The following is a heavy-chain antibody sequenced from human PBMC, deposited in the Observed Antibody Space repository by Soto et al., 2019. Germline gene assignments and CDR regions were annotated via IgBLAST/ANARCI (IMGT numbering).Heavy chain of an antibody. J-gene: IGHJ5*02. V-gene: IGHV3-73*01. CDR1: GFTFSGPA. CDR3: TRGDGQGWFDP. CDR2: IRSKANSYAT. Sequence: EVQLVESGGGLVQPGGSLKLSCAASGFTFSGPAMHWVRQASGKGLEWVGRIRSKANSYATAYAASVKGRFTISRDDSKNTAYLQMNSLKTEDTAVYYCTRGDGQGWFDPWGQGTLVTVSS.